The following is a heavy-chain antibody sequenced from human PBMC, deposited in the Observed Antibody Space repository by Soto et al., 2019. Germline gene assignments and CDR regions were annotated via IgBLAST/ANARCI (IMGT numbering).Heavy chain of an antibody. V-gene: IGHV3-30*18. CDR1: GFTFNNYA. J-gene: IGHJ4*02. Sequence: GGSLRLSCAASGFTFNNYAMTWVRQAPGKGLEWVAFISYDGSNKFHADSVKGRFTISRDNSKNTLYLQMNSLRAEDTAVYYCAKALGELSPESYDYWGQGT. CDR3: AKALGELSPESYDY. D-gene: IGHD3-16*02. CDR2: ISYDGSNK.